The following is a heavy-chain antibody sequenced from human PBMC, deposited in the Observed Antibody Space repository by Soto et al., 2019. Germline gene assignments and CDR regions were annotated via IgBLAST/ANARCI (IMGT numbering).Heavy chain of an antibody. CDR3: ARGLLHDYGDYGYVQY. CDR2: IKHEGIEK. CDR1: GFRIIDYW. V-gene: IGHV3-7*01. D-gene: IGHD4-17*01. Sequence: EVQLVESGGGLVQPGGSLRLSCAASGFRIIDYWMTWVRQAPGNGLEWVANIKHEGIEKRYADSVKGRFTIARENAKSSLDLQVNSLTADDTAVYYCARGLLHDYGDYGYVQYWGRGTLVAVSS. J-gene: IGHJ1*01.